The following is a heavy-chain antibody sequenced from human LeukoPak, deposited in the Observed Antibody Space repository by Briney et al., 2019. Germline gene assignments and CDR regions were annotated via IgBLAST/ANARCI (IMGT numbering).Heavy chain of an antibody. J-gene: IGHJ5*02. CDR2: IYYSGST. CDR3: ARVPPSWPIGLFDP. Sequence: SETLSLTCTVSGGSISSYYWSWIRQPPGKGLEWIGYIYYSGSTNYNPSLKSRVTISVDTSKNQFSLKLSSVTAADTAVYYCARVPPSWPIGLFDPWGQGTLVTVSS. D-gene: IGHD3-10*01. V-gene: IGHV4-59*01. CDR1: GGSISSYY.